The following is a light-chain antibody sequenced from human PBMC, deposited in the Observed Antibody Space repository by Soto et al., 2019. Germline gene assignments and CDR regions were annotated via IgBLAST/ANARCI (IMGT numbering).Light chain of an antibody. Sequence: QSVLTQPASVSGSPGQSITISCTETSTDIGRYNYVSWYQQHPCKAPKLMIYDVSNRPSGVSNRFSGSKSGNTASLTISGLQAEDEADYYCSSYTSSSTYVFGTGTKVTVL. J-gene: IGLJ1*01. V-gene: IGLV2-14*01. CDR1: STDIGRYNY. CDR2: DVS. CDR3: SSYTSSSTYV.